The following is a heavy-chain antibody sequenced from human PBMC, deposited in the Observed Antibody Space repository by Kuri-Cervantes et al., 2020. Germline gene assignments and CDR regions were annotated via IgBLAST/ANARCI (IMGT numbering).Heavy chain of an antibody. V-gene: IGHV3-30*19. CDR1: GFTFSSYG. Sequence: GGSLRLSCAASGFTFSSYGMHWVRQAPGKGLEWVAVIWYDGSNKYYADSVKGRFTISRDNSKNTLYLQMNSLRAEDTAVYYCARVGIAAAGPYYFDYWGQGTLVTVSS. J-gene: IGHJ4*02. CDR2: IWYDGSNK. D-gene: IGHD6-13*01. CDR3: ARVGIAAAGPYYFDY.